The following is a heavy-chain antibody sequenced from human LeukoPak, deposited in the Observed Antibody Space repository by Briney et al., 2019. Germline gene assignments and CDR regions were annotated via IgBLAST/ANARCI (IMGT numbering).Heavy chain of an antibody. V-gene: IGHV3-23*01. J-gene: IGHJ3*02. Sequence: GGSLRLSCAASGFTFSSSAMSWVRQAPGKGLEWVSSISGSGSGGSTYYADSVKGRFTISRDNSKNTLYLQMNSLRAEDTAVYYCARDTYSVDALGAFDIWGQGAVVTVSS. CDR1: GFTFSSSA. CDR3: ARDTYSVDALGAFDI. CDR2: ISGSGSGGST. D-gene: IGHD5/OR15-5a*01.